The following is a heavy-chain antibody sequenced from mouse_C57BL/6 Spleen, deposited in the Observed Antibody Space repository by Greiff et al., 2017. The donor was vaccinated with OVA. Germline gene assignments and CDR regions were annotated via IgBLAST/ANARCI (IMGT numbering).Heavy chain of an antibody. J-gene: IGHJ2*01. CDR3: ARLSYYGGN. CDR1: GYTFTSYW. CDR2: IYPSDSET. D-gene: IGHD1-1*01. V-gene: IGHV1-61*01. Sequence: QVQLQQPGAELVRPGSSVKLSCKASGYTFTSYWMDWVKQRPGQGLEWIGNIYPSDSETHYNQKFKDKATLTVDKSSSTAYMQLSSLTSEDSAVYDCARLSYYGGNWGQGTTLTVSS.